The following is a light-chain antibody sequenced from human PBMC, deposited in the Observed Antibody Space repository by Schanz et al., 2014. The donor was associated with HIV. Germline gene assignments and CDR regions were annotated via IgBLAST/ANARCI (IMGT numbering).Light chain of an antibody. Sequence: IQMTQSPSTVSASVGDRVTITCRASQTIGRFLAWYQQKPGTAPVLLIYQASTLETGVPSRFSGSGSGTEFTLTISGLQPDDLGTYYCEQYNDRSPFTFGQGTRVE. J-gene: IGKJ2*01. CDR1: QTIGRF. CDR3: EQYNDRSPFT. V-gene: IGKV1-5*03. CDR2: QAS.